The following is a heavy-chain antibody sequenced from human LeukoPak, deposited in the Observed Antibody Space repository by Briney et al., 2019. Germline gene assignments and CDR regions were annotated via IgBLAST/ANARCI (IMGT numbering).Heavy chain of an antibody. V-gene: IGHV3-30-3*01. CDR2: ISYDGSNK. D-gene: IGHD5-18*01. J-gene: IGHJ4*02. CDR1: GFTVSSNY. CDR3: AREWGIQLCDFDY. Sequence: GGSLRLPCAASGFTVSSNYMSWVRQAPGKGLEWVAVISYDGSNKYYADSVKGRFTISRDNSKNTLYLQMNSLRAEDTAVYYCAREWGIQLCDFDYWGQGTLVTVSS.